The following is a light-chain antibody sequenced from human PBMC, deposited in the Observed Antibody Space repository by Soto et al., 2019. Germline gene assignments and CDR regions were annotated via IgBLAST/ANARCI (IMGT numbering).Light chain of an antibody. CDR2: DVS. CDR1: SSDVGGYNY. Sequence: QSALTQPASVSGSPGQSITISCTGTSSDVGGYNYVSWYQQHPGKAPKLMIYDVSNRPSGVSNRFSGSKSGNTASLTISGFQAEDEADYYCSSYTSSSNHVVFGGGTKVTVL. CDR3: SSYTSSSNHVV. V-gene: IGLV2-14*01. J-gene: IGLJ2*01.